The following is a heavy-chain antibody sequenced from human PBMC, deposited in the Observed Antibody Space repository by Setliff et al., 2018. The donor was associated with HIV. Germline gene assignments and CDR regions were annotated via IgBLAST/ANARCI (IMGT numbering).Heavy chain of an antibody. CDR3: ARDDRWVYNDYLDY. CDR2: ISGSGRGT. Sequence: PGGSLRLSCATSGFTFDSYSIIWVRQAPGKGLEWVSAISGSGRGTYYADSVKGRFTISRDNSKNTLYLQVNSLRTEDTAVYFCARDDRWVYNDYLDYWGQGTLVTVSS. CDR1: GFTFDSYS. J-gene: IGHJ4*02. V-gene: IGHV3-23*01. D-gene: IGHD3-10*01.